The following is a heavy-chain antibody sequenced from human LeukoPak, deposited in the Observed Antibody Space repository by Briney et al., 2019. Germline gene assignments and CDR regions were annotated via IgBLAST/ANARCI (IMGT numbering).Heavy chain of an antibody. V-gene: IGHV1-2*02. CDR3: ARGAYDILSGYSMLGY. CDR1: GYTFTDYF. J-gene: IGHJ4*02. CDR2: INPNSGGT. D-gene: IGHD3-9*01. Sequence: GASVKVSCKASGYTFTDYFMHWVRQAPGQGLEWMGWINPNSGGTQYAQKFQGGVTMTRDTSISTAYMDLNRLRSDDTAVYYCARGAYDILSGYSMLGYWGQGTLVTVSP.